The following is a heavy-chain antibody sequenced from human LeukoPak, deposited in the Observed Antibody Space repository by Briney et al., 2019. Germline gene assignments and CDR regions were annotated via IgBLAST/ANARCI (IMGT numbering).Heavy chain of an antibody. J-gene: IGHJ4*02. V-gene: IGHV4-4*07. Sequence: SETLSLTCTVSGGSISSYYWSWIRQPAGKGLEWIGRIYTSGSTNYNPSLKSRVTMSVDTSKNQFSLKLSSVTAADTAVYYCASSRTYNWNYVHWGQGILVTVSS. D-gene: IGHD1-7*01. CDR3: ASSRTYNWNYVH. CDR1: GGSISSYY. CDR2: IYTSGST.